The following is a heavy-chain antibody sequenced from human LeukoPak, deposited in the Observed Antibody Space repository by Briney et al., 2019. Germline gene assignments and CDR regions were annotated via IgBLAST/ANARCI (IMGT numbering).Heavy chain of an antibody. CDR3: ARGGSSGFDV. CDR2: IYYSGST. CDR1: GGSISTYY. Sequence: SETLSLTCTVSGGSISTYYWSWIRQPPGKALEWIGCIYYSGSTKYNPSLNSRVTISIDTSKKQFSPKLSSVTAADTAVYYCARGGSSGFDVWGQGTMVTVSS. D-gene: IGHD3-16*01. V-gene: IGHV4-59*01. J-gene: IGHJ3*01.